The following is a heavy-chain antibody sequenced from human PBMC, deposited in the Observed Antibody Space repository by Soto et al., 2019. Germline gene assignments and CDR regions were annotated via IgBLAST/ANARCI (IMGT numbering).Heavy chain of an antibody. Sequence: QITLKESGPTLVKPTQTLTLTCTFSGFSLSSTRMAVGWIRQPPGKALEWLALIYLDDDKRYSPFLKSRLTITKDTSKNQVVLTMSNMAPVDTARYYCAHIVVAGLGYYFDYWGQGTLLTVSS. V-gene: IGHV2-5*02. CDR3: AHIVVAGLGYYFDY. CDR1: GFSLSSTRMA. D-gene: IGHD6-19*01. CDR2: IYLDDDK. J-gene: IGHJ4*02.